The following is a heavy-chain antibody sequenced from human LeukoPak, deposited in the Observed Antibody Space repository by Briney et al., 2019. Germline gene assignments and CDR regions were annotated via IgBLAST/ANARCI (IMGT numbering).Heavy chain of an antibody. V-gene: IGHV6-1*01. D-gene: IGHD2-2*01. CDR2: TYYRSSWYN. CDR3: ARRLTQYDCFDP. J-gene: IGHJ5*02. Sequence: SQTLSLTCAISGDSISSNSVIWHWIRQSPSRGVEWLGGTYYRSSWYNDYAVSVRGRITVNPDTSKNQFSLHLSSVTPEDTGVYYCARRLTQYDCFDPWGQGILVTVSS. CDR1: GDSISSNSVI.